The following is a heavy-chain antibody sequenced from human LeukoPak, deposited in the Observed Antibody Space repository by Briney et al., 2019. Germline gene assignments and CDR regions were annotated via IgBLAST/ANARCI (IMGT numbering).Heavy chain of an antibody. CDR1: GFTFSSYW. J-gene: IGHJ4*02. Sequence: GGSLRLSCAASGFTFSSYWMHWVRQAPGKGLVWISRINSDGSTTSYADSVKGRFTISRDNAKNTLHLQMNSVRAEDTAVYYCARGSYGGSGWVYWGQGTLVTVSS. CDR3: ARGSYGGSGWVY. CDR2: INSDGSTT. D-gene: IGHD5-12*01. V-gene: IGHV3-74*01.